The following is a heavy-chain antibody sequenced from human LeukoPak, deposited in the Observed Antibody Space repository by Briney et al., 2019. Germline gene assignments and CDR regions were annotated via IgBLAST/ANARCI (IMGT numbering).Heavy chain of an antibody. Sequence: GGSLRLSCAASGFTFSSYAMSWVRQAPGKGLEWVSAISGSGGSTYYADSVKGRFTISRDDSKNTLYLQMNSLRADDTAVYYCAKDRLQTEWRNPFDPWGQGTLVTVSS. CDR2: ISGSGGST. J-gene: IGHJ5*02. V-gene: IGHV3-23*01. CDR1: GFTFSSYA. D-gene: IGHD1-14*01. CDR3: AKDRLQTEWRNPFDP.